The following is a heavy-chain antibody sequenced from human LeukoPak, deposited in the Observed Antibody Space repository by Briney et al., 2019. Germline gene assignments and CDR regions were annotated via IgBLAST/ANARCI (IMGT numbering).Heavy chain of an antibody. D-gene: IGHD3-22*01. CDR2: IRYDGSNK. CDR1: GFTFSSYG. J-gene: IGHJ4*02. Sequence: GGSLRLSCAASGFTFSSYGMHWVRQAPGKGLEWVAFIRYDGSNKYYADSVKGRLTISRDNAKNSLYLQMNSLRAEDTAVYYCARDGNGDSIYWGQGTLVTVSS. CDR3: ARDGNGDSIY. V-gene: IGHV3-30*02.